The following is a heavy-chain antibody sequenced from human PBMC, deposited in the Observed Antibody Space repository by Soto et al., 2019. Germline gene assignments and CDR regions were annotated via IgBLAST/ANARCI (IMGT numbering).Heavy chain of an antibody. V-gene: IGHV4-39*02. CDR2: VYYAGNT. CDR1: GDSISSSSSY. Sequence: SETLSLTCSVSGDSISSSSSYWGWIRQPPGKGLEWIGSVYYAGNTYYNPSLNSRVTISVDTSKNHFSLKMDSVTAADTAVYYCARTTVTTRPGNWFDPGGQGALVTVSS. D-gene: IGHD4-17*01. J-gene: IGHJ5*02. CDR3: ARTTVTTRPGNWFDP.